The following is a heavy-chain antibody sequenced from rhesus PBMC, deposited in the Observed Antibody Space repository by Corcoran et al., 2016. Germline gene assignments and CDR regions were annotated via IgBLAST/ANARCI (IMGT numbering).Heavy chain of an antibody. V-gene: IGHV5-2*01. J-gene: IGHJ3*01. Sequence: EVQLVQSGAEVKRPGESLKISCKTSGYSFTNYWISWVRQMPGKGLEWMGAIDPSDSDNRYPPAFQGQVTISADSSISTAYLQWSSLKASDTATYYCAGGWGTVTVFDFWGQGLRVTVSS. CDR2: IDPSDSDN. CDR1: GYSFTNYW. D-gene: IGHD4-23*01. CDR3: AGGWGTVTVFDF.